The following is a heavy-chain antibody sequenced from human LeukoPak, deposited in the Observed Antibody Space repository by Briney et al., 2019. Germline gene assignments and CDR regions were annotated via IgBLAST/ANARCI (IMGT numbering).Heavy chain of an antibody. Sequence: GGSLRLSCAASGFTFSSYAMNWVRQAPGKGLEWVSVISGSGGTTYYADSVKGRFTMSRDNSKNTLYLQMNRLRAEDTAVYYCAKEIYCSSTTCYGDDAFDIWGQGTMVTVSS. CDR1: GFTFSSYA. CDR2: ISGSGGTT. D-gene: IGHD2-2*01. V-gene: IGHV3-23*01. CDR3: AKEIYCSSTTCYGDDAFDI. J-gene: IGHJ3*02.